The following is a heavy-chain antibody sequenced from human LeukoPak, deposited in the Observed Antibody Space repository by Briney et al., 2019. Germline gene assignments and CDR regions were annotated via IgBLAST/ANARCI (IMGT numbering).Heavy chain of an antibody. Sequence: ASVKVSCKASGYSFTAYSIVWVRQAPGQGLECMGWIHPHSGGTAYGKTFQGRVTMTRDTSISTAYMELNSLGSDDAAVYYCARLGTGYSLSYWGQGTLVTVSS. V-gene: IGHV1-2*02. J-gene: IGHJ4*02. CDR2: IHPHSGGT. D-gene: IGHD5-18*01. CDR3: ARLGTGYSLSY. CDR1: GYSFTAYS.